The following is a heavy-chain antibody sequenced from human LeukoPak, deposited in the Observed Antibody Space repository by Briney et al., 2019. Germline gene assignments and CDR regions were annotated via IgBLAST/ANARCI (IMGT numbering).Heavy chain of an antibody. J-gene: IGHJ4*02. CDR3: ARATNQWLFPSTPDY. CDR1: GFTFSSYA. CDR2: ISGSGGST. D-gene: IGHD6-19*01. V-gene: IGHV3-23*01. Sequence: GGSLRLSCAASGFTFSSYAMSWVRQAPGKGLEWVSAISGSGGSTYYADSVKGRFTISRDNAKNSLYLQMNSLRAEDTAVYYCARATNQWLFPSTPDYWGQGTLVTVSS.